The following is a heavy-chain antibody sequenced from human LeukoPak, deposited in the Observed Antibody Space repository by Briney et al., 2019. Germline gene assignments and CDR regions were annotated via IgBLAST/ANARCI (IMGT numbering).Heavy chain of an antibody. CDR1: GFIFSNYA. CDR2: IYSGGST. CDR3: ARVKFFAAHYSSSWYFDY. V-gene: IGHV3-53*04. Sequence: GGSLRLSCAASGFIFSNYAMSWVRQAPGKGLEWVSVIYSGGSTYYADSVKGRFTISRHNSKNTLYLQMNSLRAEDTAVYYCARVKFFAAHYSSSWYFDYWGQGTLGTVSS. J-gene: IGHJ4*02. D-gene: IGHD6-13*01.